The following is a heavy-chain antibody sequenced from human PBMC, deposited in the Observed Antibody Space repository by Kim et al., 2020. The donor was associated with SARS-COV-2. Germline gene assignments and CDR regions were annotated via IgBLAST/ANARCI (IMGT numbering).Heavy chain of an antibody. J-gene: IGHJ3*02. V-gene: IGHV3-20*04. D-gene: IGHD3-22*01. CDR1: GFTFGDYG. CDR3: ARAGDYYDSSGYYYNAFDI. CDR2: INWNGGST. Sequence: GGSLRLSCAASGFTFGDYGMSWVRQAPGKGLEWVSGINWNGGSTGYADSVKGRFTISRDNAKNSLYLQMNSLRAEDTALYYCARAGDYYDSSGYYYNAFDIWGQGTMVTVSS.